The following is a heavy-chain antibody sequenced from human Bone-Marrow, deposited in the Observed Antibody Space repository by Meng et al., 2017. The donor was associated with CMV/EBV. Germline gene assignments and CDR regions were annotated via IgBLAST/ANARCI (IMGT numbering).Heavy chain of an antibody. Sequence: SETLSLTCAVYGGSFSGYYWSWIRQPPGKGLEWIGEIDHSGSTNYNPSLKSPVTISVDTSKNQFSLKLTSVTAADTAVYYCARVQTGFDAFDIWGQGTMVTVSS. V-gene: IGHV4-34*01. J-gene: IGHJ3*02. D-gene: IGHD1-1*01. CDR3: ARVQTGFDAFDI. CDR1: GGSFSGYY. CDR2: IDHSGST.